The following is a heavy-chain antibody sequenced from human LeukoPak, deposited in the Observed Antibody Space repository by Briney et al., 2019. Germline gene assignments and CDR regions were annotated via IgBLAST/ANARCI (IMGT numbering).Heavy chain of an antibody. V-gene: IGHV1-2*02. D-gene: IGHD6-19*01. CDR2: INPNSGGT. Sequence: ASVKVSCKASGYTFTGYYMHWVRQAPGQGLEWMGWINPNSGGTNYAQKFQGRVTMTRDTSISTAYMELSRLRSDDTAVYYCARDEGSGWYRPDYWGQGTLVTVSS. J-gene: IGHJ4*02. CDR1: GYTFTGYY. CDR3: ARDEGSGWYRPDY.